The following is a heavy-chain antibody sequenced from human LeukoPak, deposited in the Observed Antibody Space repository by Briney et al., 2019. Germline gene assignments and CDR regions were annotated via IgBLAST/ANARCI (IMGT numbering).Heavy chain of an antibody. Sequence: GRSLRPSCAASGFTFSTYDIHWVRQPTGRGLEWVSAVGTAGDTYYVDSVKGRFTISRENAKNSLYLQMNSLRAGDTAVYYCVRGIVRRGYFDYWGQGALVTVSS. CDR2: VGTAGDT. CDR1: GFTFSTYD. J-gene: IGHJ4*02. V-gene: IGHV3-13*01. D-gene: IGHD3-10*01. CDR3: VRGIVRRGYFDY.